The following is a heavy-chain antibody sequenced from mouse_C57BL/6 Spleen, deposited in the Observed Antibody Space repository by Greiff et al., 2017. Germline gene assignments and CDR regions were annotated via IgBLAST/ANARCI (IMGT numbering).Heavy chain of an antibody. CDR1: GYTFTSYG. J-gene: IGHJ2*01. CDR2: INPRSGNT. V-gene: IGHV1-81*01. CDR3: AKDDYDRAPFDY. Sequence: VQLQQSGAELARPGASVKLSCKASGYTFTSYGISWVKQRTGQGLEWIGEINPRSGNTYYNEKFKGKATLTADKSSSTAYMELRSLTSEDSAVYFCAKDDYDRAPFDYWGQGTTLTVSS. D-gene: IGHD2-4*01.